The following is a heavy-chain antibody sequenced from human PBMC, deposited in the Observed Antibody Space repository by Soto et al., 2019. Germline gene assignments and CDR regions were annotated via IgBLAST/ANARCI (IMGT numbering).Heavy chain of an antibody. CDR1: GYTFTGYY. J-gene: IGHJ4*02. CDR2: INPNSGGT. V-gene: IGHV1-2*04. CDR3: ARDGEWEMATTNFDY. Sequence: QVQLVQSGAEVKKPGASVKVSCKASGYTFTGYYMHWVRQAPGQGLEWMGWINPNSGGTNYAHKFQGWVTMNRDTSISTAYMELSRLRSDDTAVYYCARDGEWEMATTNFDYWGQGTLVTVSA. D-gene: IGHD1-26*01.